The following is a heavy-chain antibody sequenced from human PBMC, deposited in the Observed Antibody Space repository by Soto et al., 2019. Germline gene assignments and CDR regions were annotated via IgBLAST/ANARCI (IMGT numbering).Heavy chain of an antibody. D-gene: IGHD3-22*01. CDR3: ARGDYYDSSGPFSDAFDI. Sequence: GGSLRLSCAASGFTFSRYWMSWVRQVPGKGLEWVANIKQDGSEKWYVDSVKGRFTISRDNAKNSLYLQMNSLRAEDTAVYYCARGDYYDSSGPFSDAFDIWGQGTMVTVSS. J-gene: IGHJ3*02. CDR1: GFTFSRYW. CDR2: IKQDGSEK. V-gene: IGHV3-7*04.